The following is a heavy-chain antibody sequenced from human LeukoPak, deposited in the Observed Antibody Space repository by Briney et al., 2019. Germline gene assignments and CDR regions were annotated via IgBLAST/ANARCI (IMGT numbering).Heavy chain of an antibody. Sequence: SETLSLTCTVSGGSISSSSYYWGWIRQPPGKGLEWIGSIYYSGSTYYNPSLKSRVTISVDTSKNQFSLKLSSVTAADTAVYYCGCVRVRWHPNEENWFDPWGQGTLVTVSS. CDR1: GGSISSSSYY. J-gene: IGHJ5*02. V-gene: IGHV4-39*01. CDR2: IYYSGST. D-gene: IGHD1-1*01. CDR3: GCVRVRWHPNEENWFDP.